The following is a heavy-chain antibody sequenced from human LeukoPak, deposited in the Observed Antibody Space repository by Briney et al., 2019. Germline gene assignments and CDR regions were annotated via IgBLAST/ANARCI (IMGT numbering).Heavy chain of an antibody. CDR1: GFTFSSYA. D-gene: IGHD1-26*01. CDR2: ISYDGSNK. V-gene: IGHV3-30*04. Sequence: GGSLRLSCAASGFTFSSYAMHWVRQAPGKGLEWVAVISYDGSNKYYADSVKGRFTISRDNSKNTLYLQMNSLRAEDTAVYYCAKDRVGATTGDSYFDYWGQGTLVAVSS. CDR3: AKDRVGATTGDSYFDY. J-gene: IGHJ4*02.